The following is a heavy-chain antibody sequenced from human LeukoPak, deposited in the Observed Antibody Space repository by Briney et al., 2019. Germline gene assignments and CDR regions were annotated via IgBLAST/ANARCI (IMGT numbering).Heavy chain of an antibody. CDR1: GLTFSAYG. CDR2: ISYDGGRE. V-gene: IGHV3-30*18. J-gene: IGHJ4*02. Sequence: PGGSLRLSCAVSGLTFSAYGMHWVRQAPGKALEWVAGISYDGGREDYADSVKGRFTASRDKSKNTLYLQMNSLRAEGTALYYCAKDRHVNGWHEPFDYWGQGTLVTVSS. D-gene: IGHD6-19*01. CDR3: AKDRHVNGWHEPFDY.